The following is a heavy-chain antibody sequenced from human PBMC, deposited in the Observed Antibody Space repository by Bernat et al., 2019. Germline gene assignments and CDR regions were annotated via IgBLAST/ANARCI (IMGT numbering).Heavy chain of an antibody. CDR1: GFTFSSYS. CDR3: TRDYHISGYYRVAFDI. Sequence: EVQLVESGGGLVQPGGSLRLSCAASGFTFSSYSMNWVRQAPGKGLEWGSYISSSSSTKYYPDSVKGRFNISRDNAKNSQYLQMNSLRTEDTAVYYCTRDYHISGYYRVAFDIWGQGTMVTVSS. D-gene: IGHD3-22*01. V-gene: IGHV3-48*01. CDR2: ISSSSSTK. J-gene: IGHJ3*02.